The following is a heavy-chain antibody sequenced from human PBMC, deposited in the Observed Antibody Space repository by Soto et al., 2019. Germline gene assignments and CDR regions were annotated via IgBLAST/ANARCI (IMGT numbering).Heavy chain of an antibody. CDR1: GDTFTSYD. CDR3: ARGEPMGDY. Sequence: ASVKVLWKASGDTFTSYDRNWVRQATGQGFEYLGWMNPNSGNTNYAQKLQGRVTMTTDTSTSTAYMELRSLRSDDTAVYYCARGEPMGDYWGQGTLVNVS. D-gene: IGHD1-26*01. CDR2: MNPNSGNT. V-gene: IGHV1-8*01. J-gene: IGHJ4*02.